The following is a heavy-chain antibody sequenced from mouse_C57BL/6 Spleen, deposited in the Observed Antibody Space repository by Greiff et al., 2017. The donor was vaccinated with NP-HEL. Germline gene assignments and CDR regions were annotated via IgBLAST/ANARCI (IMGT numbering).Heavy chain of an antibody. CDR2: INYDGSST. V-gene: IGHV5-16*01. CDR1: GFTFSDYY. Sequence: EVQLVESEGGLVQPGSSMKLSCTASGFTFSDYYMAWVRQVPEKGLEWVANINYDGSSTYYLDSLKSRFIISRDNAKNILYLQMSSLKSEDTATYYCARGGAYGNYIPYFDYWGQGTTLTVSS. D-gene: IGHD2-1*01. CDR3: ARGGAYGNYIPYFDY. J-gene: IGHJ2*01.